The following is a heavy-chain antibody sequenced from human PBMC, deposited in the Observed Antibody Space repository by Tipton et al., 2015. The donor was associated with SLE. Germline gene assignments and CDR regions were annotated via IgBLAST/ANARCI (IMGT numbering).Heavy chain of an antibody. CDR2: IYTSGST. J-gene: IGHJ3*02. CDR3: ARARDGYNRKGDAYDI. V-gene: IGHV4-61*02. CDR1: GGSISSGSYY. Sequence: TLPLTCTVSGGSISSGSYYWSWIRQPAGKGLEWIGRIYTSGSTNYNPSLKSRVTISVDTSKNQFSLKLSSVTAADTAVYYCARARDGYNRKGDAYDIWGQGTMVTVSS. D-gene: IGHD5-24*01.